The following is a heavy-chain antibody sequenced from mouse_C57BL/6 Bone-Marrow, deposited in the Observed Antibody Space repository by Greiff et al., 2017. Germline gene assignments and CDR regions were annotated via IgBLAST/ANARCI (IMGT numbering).Heavy chain of an antibody. V-gene: IGHV1-64*01. Sequence: VKLMESGAELVKPGASVKLSCKASGYTFTSYWMHWVKQRPGQGLEWIGMIHPNSGSTNYNEKFKSKATLTVDKSSSTAYMQLSSLTSEDSAVYYCAIRAWFAYWGQGTLVTVSA. CDR3: AIRAWFAY. J-gene: IGHJ3*01. CDR1: GYTFTSYW. CDR2: IHPNSGST.